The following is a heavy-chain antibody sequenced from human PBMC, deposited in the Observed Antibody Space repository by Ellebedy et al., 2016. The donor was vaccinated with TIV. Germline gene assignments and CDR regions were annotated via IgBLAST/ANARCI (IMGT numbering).Heavy chain of an antibody. CDR3: ARRLSDYPDVFGWLHP. V-gene: IGHV5-10-1*01. CDR1: GYSFSSYC. Sequence: PGGSLRLSCTGSGYSFSSYCMSWVRQTPGRGLAWMGRIDLSDSYTNYSPSFQGHVTISADKSSSTAYLQWSILKASDTAMYYCARRLSDYPDVFGWLHPWGQGTLVTVSS. D-gene: IGHD3-3*01. CDR2: IDLSDSYT. J-gene: IGHJ5*02.